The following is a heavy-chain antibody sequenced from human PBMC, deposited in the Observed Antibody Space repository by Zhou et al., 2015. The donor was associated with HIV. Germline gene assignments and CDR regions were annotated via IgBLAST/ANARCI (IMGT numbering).Heavy chain of an antibody. D-gene: IGHD1-1*01. CDR3: ASITTGTTSPKYYYYYMDV. CDR1: GGTFSSYA. J-gene: IGHJ6*03. CDR2: IIPIFGTA. Sequence: QVQLVQSGAEVKKPGSSVKVSCKASGGTFSSYAISWVRQAPGQGLEWMGGIIPIFGTANYAQKFQGRVTITADESTSTAYMELSSLRSEDTAVYYCASITTGTTSPKYYYYYMDVWGKGTTVTVSS. V-gene: IGHV1-69*01.